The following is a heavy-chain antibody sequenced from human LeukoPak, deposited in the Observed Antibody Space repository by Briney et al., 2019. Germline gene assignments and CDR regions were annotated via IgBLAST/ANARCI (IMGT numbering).Heavy chain of an antibody. J-gene: IGHJ4*02. D-gene: IGHD3-10*01. CDR1: GFTFNTAW. Sequence: GSLRLSCAASGFTFNTAWMSWIRQPPGKGLEWIGEINHSGSTNYNPSLKSRVTISVDTSKNQFSLKLSSVTAADTAVYYCARVATTKWFGAGSLSGAVRSQVIPDYWGQGTLVTVSS. V-gene: IGHV4-34*01. CDR2: INHSGST. CDR3: ARVATTKWFGAGSLSGAVRSQVIPDY.